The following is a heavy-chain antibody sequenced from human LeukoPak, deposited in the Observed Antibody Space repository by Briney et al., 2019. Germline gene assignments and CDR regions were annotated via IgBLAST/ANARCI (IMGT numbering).Heavy chain of an antibody. J-gene: IGHJ4*02. Sequence: GGSRRLSCAASGFTFSSAWMSGVGESPGKRLEWVGRIKSKTDGGTTDYAAPVKGRFTISRDDSKNTLYLQMNSLKTEDTAVYYCTTEALWGQGTLVTVSS. CDR1: GFTFSSAW. CDR2: IKSKTDGGTT. V-gene: IGHV3-15*01. CDR3: TTEAL.